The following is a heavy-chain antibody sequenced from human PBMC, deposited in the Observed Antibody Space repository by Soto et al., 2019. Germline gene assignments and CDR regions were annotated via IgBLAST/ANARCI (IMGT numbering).Heavy chain of an antibody. D-gene: IGHD1-26*01. V-gene: IGHV1-58*01. Sequence: SVKVSCKASGFTFTSSAVQWVRQARGQRLEWIGWIVVGSGNTNYAQKFQERVTITRDMSTSTAYMELSSLRSEDMAVYYCAAVNSGSQGGGFAFDIWGQGTMVTVSS. CDR3: AAVNSGSQGGGFAFDI. J-gene: IGHJ3*02. CDR2: IVVGSGNT. CDR1: GFTFTSSA.